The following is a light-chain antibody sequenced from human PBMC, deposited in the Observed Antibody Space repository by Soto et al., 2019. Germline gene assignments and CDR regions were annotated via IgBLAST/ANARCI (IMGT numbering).Light chain of an antibody. CDR2: DDN. V-gene: IGLV2-14*03. Sequence: QSVLTQPASVSGSPGQSITISCTGTSSDVGGYNFVSWYQQHPGKAPRLMIFDDNNRPSGVSTRFSGSKSGNTASLTISGLQAEDEADYYCCSYSGSNTLVVFCGGTKLTVL. CDR1: SSDVGGYNF. J-gene: IGLJ2*01. CDR3: CSYSGSNTLVV.